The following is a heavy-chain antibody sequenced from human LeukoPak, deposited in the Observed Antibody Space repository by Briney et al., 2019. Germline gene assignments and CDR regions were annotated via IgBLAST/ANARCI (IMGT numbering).Heavy chain of an antibody. D-gene: IGHD2-2*01. CDR3: ERDGTYCSSTSCLILDAFDI. CDR1: GFTFSSYW. J-gene: IGHJ3*02. V-gene: IGHV3-7*03. CDR2: IKQDGSEK. Sequence: GGSLRLSCAASGFTFSSYWMSWVRQAPGKGLEWVANIKQDGSEKYYVDSVKGRFTISRDNAKNSLYLQMNSLRAEDTAVYYCERDGTYCSSTSCLILDAFDIWGQGTMVTVSS.